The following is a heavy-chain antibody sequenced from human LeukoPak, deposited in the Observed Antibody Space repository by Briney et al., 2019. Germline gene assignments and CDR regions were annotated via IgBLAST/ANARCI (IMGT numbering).Heavy chain of an antibody. J-gene: IGHJ4*02. Sequence: PGGSLRLSCAASGFTFSSYSMNWVRQAPGKGLEWVSSISSSSSYIYYADSVKGRFTISRDNAKNSLYLQMNSLRAEDTAVYYCASVAYSGYDEIPDGLDYWGQGTLVTVSS. CDR1: GFTFSSYS. CDR3: ASVAYSGYDEIPDGLDY. CDR2: ISSSSSYI. D-gene: IGHD5-12*01. V-gene: IGHV3-21*01.